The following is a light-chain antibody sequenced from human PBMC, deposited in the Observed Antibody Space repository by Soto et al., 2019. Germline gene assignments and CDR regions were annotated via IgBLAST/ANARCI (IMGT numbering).Light chain of an antibody. J-gene: IGLJ3*02. CDR3: CSYAGNAWV. Sequence: QSALTQPRSVSGSPGQSVTISCTGTSSDVGGSYFVSWYQQHPGKAPKLMIYDVSKRPSGVPDRFSGSKSGSTASLTISGLQTDDEADYYCCSYAGNAWVFGGGTKLTVL. V-gene: IGLV2-11*01. CDR2: DVS. CDR1: SSDVGGSYF.